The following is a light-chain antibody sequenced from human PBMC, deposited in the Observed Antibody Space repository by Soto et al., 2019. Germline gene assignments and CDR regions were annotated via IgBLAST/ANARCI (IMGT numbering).Light chain of an antibody. V-gene: IGLV2-23*02. Sequence: QSALPQPASVSGSPGQSITISCTGTSNNVGNYNLVSWYQQHPGKAPKLMIYEVYKRPPGVSNRFSGSKSGITASLTISGLQAEDEADYYCCSYAGSDTYVFGTGTKLTVL. CDR1: SNNVGNYNL. CDR2: EVY. J-gene: IGLJ1*01. CDR3: CSYAGSDTYV.